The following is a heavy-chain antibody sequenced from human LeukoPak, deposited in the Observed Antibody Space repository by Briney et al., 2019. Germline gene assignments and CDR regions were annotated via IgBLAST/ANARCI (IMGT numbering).Heavy chain of an antibody. CDR3: ASDLNYVTLGYNILADVGYYFDG. Sequence: ASVKVSCKTSGYTFTMYGVSWVRPAPGRGLQWLGWISPRNGNTAYAQDLRGRVTMTTDTSTTTAYLEQRSLRSDDTPIYFCASDLNYVTLGYNILADVGYYFDGWGQVSLVTVSS. D-gene: IGHD3-9*01. CDR1: GYTFTMYG. J-gene: IGHJ4*02. V-gene: IGHV1-18*01. CDR2: ISPRNGNT.